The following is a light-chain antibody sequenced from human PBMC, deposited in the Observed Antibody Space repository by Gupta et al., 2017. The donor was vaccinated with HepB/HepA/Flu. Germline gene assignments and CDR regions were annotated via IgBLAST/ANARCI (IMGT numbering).Light chain of an antibody. Sequence: DMVMTQSPATLSVSRGEGVTLSCRASQSVSSHLAWYQQKPGQAPRLLIFGASTRATGIPARFSGSGSGTEFTLTIGSLQSEDFAVYYCQQYNYLWTFGPGTKVEIK. CDR3: QQYNYLWT. CDR1: QSVSSH. V-gene: IGKV3-15*01. J-gene: IGKJ1*01. CDR2: GAS.